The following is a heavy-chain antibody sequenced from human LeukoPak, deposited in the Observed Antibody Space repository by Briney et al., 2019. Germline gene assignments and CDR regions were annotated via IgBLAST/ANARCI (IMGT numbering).Heavy chain of an antibody. CDR1: GYTFTGYY. CDR3: ARDRYGSGSYPPNY. CDR2: INPNSGGT. J-gene: IGHJ4*02. Sequence: ASVTVSCKASGYTFTGYYMHWVRQAPGQGLEWMGWINPNSGGTNYAQKFQGRVTMTRDTSISTAYMELSRLRSDDTAVYYCARDRYGSGSYPPNYWGQGTLVTVSS. D-gene: IGHD3-10*01. V-gene: IGHV1-2*02.